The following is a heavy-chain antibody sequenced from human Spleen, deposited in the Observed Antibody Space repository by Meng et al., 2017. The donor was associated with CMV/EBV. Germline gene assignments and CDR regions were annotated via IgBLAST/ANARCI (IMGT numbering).Heavy chain of an antibody. CDR2: ISSSSSYI. Sequence: GESLKISCAASGFTFSSYSMNWVRQAPGKGLEWVSSISSSSSYIYYADSVKGRFTISRDNAKNSLYLHMNSLRAEDTAMYYCVRGGYAELEYWGQGTLVTVSS. J-gene: IGHJ4*02. CDR3: VRGGYAELEY. D-gene: IGHD2-2*01. CDR1: GFTFSSYS. V-gene: IGHV3-21*01.